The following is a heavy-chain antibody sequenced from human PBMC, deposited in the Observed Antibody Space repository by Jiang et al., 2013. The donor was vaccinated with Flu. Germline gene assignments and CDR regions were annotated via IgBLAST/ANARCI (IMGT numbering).Heavy chain of an antibody. CDR1: GFIFSNYN. CDR2: ISSTGSHI. J-gene: IGHJ4*02. CDR3: ARGSYTTSHFDC. V-gene: IGHV3-21*01. D-gene: IGHD6-13*01. Sequence: VQLLESGGGLVKRGGALRLSCAASGFIFSNYNMNWVRQAPGKGLEWVSSISSTGSHIYYADSVKGRFTISRDNAKNSLYLQMNSLRAEDTAVYYCARGSYTTSHFDCWGQGTLVTVSS.